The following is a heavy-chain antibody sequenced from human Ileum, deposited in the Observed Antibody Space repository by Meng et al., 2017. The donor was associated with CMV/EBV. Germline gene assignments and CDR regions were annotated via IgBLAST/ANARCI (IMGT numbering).Heavy chain of an antibody. CDR2: TYYRSRWYN. J-gene: IGHJ4*02. CDR1: GDSFSGNSVA. V-gene: IGHV6-1*01. Sequence: QVQLQQSGPGLVKPLQSITLTCALSGDSFSGNSVAWNWNGQSPSRGLEWLGRTYYRSRWYNDYAESVKSRITINPDTSTNQFSLNLSSVTPEDTAIYYCARGGSSSLDYWGQGTLVTVSS. D-gene: IGHD6-13*01. CDR3: ARGGSSSLDY.